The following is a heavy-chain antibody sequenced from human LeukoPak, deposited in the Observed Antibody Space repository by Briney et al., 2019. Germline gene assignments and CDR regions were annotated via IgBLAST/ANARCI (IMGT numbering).Heavy chain of an antibody. CDR3: ARVPPNYGDYADSFDY. V-gene: IGHV4-59*01. CDR1: GGSISSYY. D-gene: IGHD4-17*01. J-gene: IGHJ4*02. Sequence: SETLSLTCTVSGGSISSYYWSWIRQPPGKGLEWIGYIYYSGSTSYNPSLKSRVTISVDTSKNQFSLKLSSVTAADTAVYYCARVPPNYGDYADSFDYWARGPRVTV. CDR2: IYYSGST.